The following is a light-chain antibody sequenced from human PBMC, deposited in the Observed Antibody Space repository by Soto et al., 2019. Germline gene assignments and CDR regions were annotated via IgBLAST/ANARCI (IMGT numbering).Light chain of an antibody. CDR2: GAS. J-gene: IGKJ1*01. V-gene: IGKV3-20*01. CDR3: QQYLTSPKT. CDR1: QSVSSK. Sequence: EIVMTQSPATLSVSPVEGATLSCMASQSVSSKLAWYQQKPGQAPRLLIYGASRRAPGIPERFSGSGSGTDFTLTISRLEPEDFAVYYCQQYLTSPKTFGQGTKVDIK.